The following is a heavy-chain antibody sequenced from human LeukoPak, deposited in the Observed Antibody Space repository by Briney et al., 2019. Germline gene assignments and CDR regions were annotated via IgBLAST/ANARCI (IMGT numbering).Heavy chain of an antibody. CDR2: ISYDGSNK. CDR3: AKDFLGSSRAFDI. J-gene: IGHJ3*02. V-gene: IGHV3-30*18. Sequence: PGRSLRLSCAASGFTFSSYGMHWVRQAPGKGLEWVAVISYDGSNKYFADSVKGRFTISRDNSKNTLYLQMNSLRAEETAVYYCAKDFLGSSRAFDIWGQGTMVTVSS. CDR1: GFTFSSYG. D-gene: IGHD2-2*01.